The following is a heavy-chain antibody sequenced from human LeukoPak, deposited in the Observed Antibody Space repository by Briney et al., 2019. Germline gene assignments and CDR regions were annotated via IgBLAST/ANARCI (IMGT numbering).Heavy chain of an antibody. Sequence: SGGSLRLSCAASGFTFSSYAMSWVRQAPGKGLEWVSAISGSGGSTYYADSVKGRFTISRDNSKNTLYLQMNSLRAEDTAVYYCAKQKGWVTKSDAFDIWGQGTMVTVSS. CDR2: ISGSGGST. D-gene: IGHD2-21*02. CDR3: AKQKGWVTKSDAFDI. CDR1: GFTFSSYA. V-gene: IGHV3-23*01. J-gene: IGHJ3*02.